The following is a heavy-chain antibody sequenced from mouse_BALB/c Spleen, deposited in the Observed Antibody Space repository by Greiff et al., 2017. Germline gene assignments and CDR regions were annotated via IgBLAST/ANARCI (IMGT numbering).Heavy chain of an antibody. Sequence: EVMLVESGGGLVKPGGSLKLSCAASGFTFSDYYMYWVRQTPEKRLEWVATISDGGSYTYYPDSVKGRFTISRDNAKNNLYLQMSSLKSEDTAMYYCARDLYGSRSLFAYWGQGTLVTVSA. V-gene: IGHV5-4*02. CDR1: GFTFSDYY. CDR3: ARDLYGSRSLFAY. CDR2: ISDGGSYT. D-gene: IGHD1-1*01. J-gene: IGHJ3*01.